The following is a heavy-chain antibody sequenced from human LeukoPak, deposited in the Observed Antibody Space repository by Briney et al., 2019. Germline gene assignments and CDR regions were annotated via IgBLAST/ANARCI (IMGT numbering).Heavy chain of an antibody. CDR3: ARGGYYYLDV. J-gene: IGHJ6*03. CDR1: DGSMSPYY. Sequence: PSETLSLTCTVSDGSMSPYYWSWIRQSPGKGLEWIAYIFYNGNTKYNPSLWSRVAISIDTSRNQFFLNLNSETAADTAVYYCARGGYYYLDVWGKGTTVTVSS. V-gene: IGHV4-59*01. CDR2: IFYNGNT.